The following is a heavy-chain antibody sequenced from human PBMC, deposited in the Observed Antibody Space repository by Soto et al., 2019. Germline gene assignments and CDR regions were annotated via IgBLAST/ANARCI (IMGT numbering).Heavy chain of an antibody. CDR3: AKSHYGDYDFWSGYPADY. V-gene: IGHV1-8*01. CDR2: MNPNSGNT. D-gene: IGHD3-3*01. Sequence: QVQLVQSGAEVKKPGASVKVSCKASGYTFTSYDINWVRQATGQGLEWMGWMNPNSGNTGYAQKFQGRVTMTRNTSISTAYMELSSLRSEDTAVYYCAKSHYGDYDFWSGYPADYWGQGTLVTVSS. CDR1: GYTFTSYD. J-gene: IGHJ4*02.